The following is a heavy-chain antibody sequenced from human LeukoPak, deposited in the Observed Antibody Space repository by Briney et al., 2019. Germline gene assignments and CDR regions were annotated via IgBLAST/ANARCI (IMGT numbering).Heavy chain of an antibody. CDR3: ARQATVGRTGGLFDY. CDR2: IYYSGST. V-gene: IGHV4-39*01. J-gene: IGHJ4*02. Sequence: PSETLSLTCTVSGGSISSSSYYWGWIRQPPGKGLKWIGSIYYSGSTYYNPSLKSRVTISVDTSKNQFSLKLSSVTAADTAVYYCARQATVGRTGGLFDYWGQGTLVTVSS. D-gene: IGHD3-10*01. CDR1: GGSISSSSYY.